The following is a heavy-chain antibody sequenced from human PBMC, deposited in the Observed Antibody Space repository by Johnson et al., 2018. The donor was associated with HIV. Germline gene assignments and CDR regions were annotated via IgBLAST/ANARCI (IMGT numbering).Heavy chain of an antibody. CDR3: ARGRGTRGAFDI. V-gene: IGHV3-66*02. Sequence: VQLVESGGGLVQPGGSLRLSCTASGFTVSSDYMSWVRQAPGKGLEWVSIIYSCGSTDYPDSLKGRFTITRDNSKNTPYLQMNSLRAEDTAVYYWARGRGTRGAFDIWGQGTMVTVSS. J-gene: IGHJ3*02. CDR2: IYSCGST. D-gene: IGHD3-16*01. CDR1: GFTVSSDY.